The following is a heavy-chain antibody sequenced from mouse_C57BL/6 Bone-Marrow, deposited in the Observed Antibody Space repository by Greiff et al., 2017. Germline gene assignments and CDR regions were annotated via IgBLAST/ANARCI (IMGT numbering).Heavy chain of an antibody. J-gene: IGHJ2*01. CDR2: IYPGSGST. CDR1: GYTFTSYW. Sequence: QVQLKESGAELVKPGASVKMSCKASGYTFTSYWITWVKQRPGQGLEWIGDIYPGSGSTNYNEKFKSKATLTVDTSSSTAYMQLSSLTSEDSAVYYCARERLITTVVAYYFDYWGQGTTLTVSS. CDR3: ARERLITTVVAYYFDY. V-gene: IGHV1-55*01. D-gene: IGHD1-1*01.